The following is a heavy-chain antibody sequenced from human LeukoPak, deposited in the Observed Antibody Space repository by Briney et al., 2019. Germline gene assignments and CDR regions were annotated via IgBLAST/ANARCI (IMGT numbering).Heavy chain of an antibody. Sequence: GGSLRLSCAASGFTFSSYAMSWVRQAPGKGLEWVSAISGIGGSTYYADSVKGRITISRDNSKNTLYLQMNSLRAEDTAVYYCARYGLSSGIDYWGQGTLVTVSS. V-gene: IGHV3-23*01. CDR1: GFTFSSYA. J-gene: IGHJ4*02. CDR3: ARYGLSSGIDY. CDR2: ISGIGGST. D-gene: IGHD3-10*01.